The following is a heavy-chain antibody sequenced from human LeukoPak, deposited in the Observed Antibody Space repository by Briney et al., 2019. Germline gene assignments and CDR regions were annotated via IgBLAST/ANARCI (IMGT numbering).Heavy chain of an antibody. D-gene: IGHD6-19*01. J-gene: IGHJ6*03. CDR3: ARRAVAGTVYYYYYMDV. CDR1: GFTFSDYY. Sequence: GGSLRLSCAASGFTFSDYYMSWIRQAPGKGLEWVSYISSSGSTIYYADSVKGRFTISRDNAKNSLYLQMNSLRAEDTAVYYCARRAVAGTVYYYYYMDVWGKGTMVTISS. CDR2: ISSSGSTI. V-gene: IGHV3-11*04.